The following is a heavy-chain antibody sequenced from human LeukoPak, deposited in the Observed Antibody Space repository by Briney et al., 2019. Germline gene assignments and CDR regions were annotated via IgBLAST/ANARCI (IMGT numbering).Heavy chain of an antibody. J-gene: IGHJ4*02. V-gene: IGHV3-23*01. CDR1: GFTFSSYA. Sequence: GGSLRLSCAASGFTFSSYAMSWVRQAPGKGLEWVSAISGSGGSTYYADSVKGRFTISRDNSKNTLYLQMNSPRAEDTAVYYCAKTIVGATTGFDYWGQGTLVTVSS. D-gene: IGHD1-26*01. CDR2: ISGSGGST. CDR3: AKTIVGATTGFDY.